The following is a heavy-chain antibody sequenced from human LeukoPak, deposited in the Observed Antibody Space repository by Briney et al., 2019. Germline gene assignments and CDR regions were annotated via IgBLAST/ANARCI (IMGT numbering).Heavy chain of an antibody. CDR2: IYSGGST. J-gene: IGHJ4*02. CDR3: ARTYGDYVYILGY. D-gene: IGHD4-17*01. V-gene: IGHV3-53*01. CDR1: GFTVSSNY. Sequence: GGSLRLSCTASGFTVSSNYMSWVRQAPGKGLEWVSVIYSGGSTYYADSVKGRFTISRDIYKNTVYLQMNTLRAQDTAVYYCARTYGDYVYILGYWGQGTLVTVSS.